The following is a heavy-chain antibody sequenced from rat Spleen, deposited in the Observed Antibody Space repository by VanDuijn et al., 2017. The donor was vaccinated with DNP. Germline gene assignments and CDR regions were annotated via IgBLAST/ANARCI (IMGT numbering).Heavy chain of an antibody. J-gene: IGHJ3*01. CDR2: INKESSTI. D-gene: IGHD1-11*01. CDR3: VREEDYGYVY. Sequence: EVQLVESGGGLVQPGRSLKLSCAASGFNFNDYWMGWVRQAPGKGLEWIGEINKESSTINYTPSLKDKFTISRDNAQNILYLQMSKLGSEDTSIYYCVREEDYGYVYWGQGTLVTVSS. V-gene: IGHV4-2*01. CDR1: GFNFNDYW.